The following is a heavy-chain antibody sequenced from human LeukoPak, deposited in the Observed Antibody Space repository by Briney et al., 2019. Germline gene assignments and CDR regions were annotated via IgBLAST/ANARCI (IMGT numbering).Heavy chain of an antibody. Sequence: GGSLRLSCAASGFTFSSSAMSWVRQAPGKGLEWVAVISYDGSNKYYADSVKGRFTISRDNSKNTLYLQMNSLRAEDTAVYYCANIALPHYNPPYYYYGMDVWGQGTTVTVSS. CDR3: ANIALPHYNPPYYYYGMDV. J-gene: IGHJ6*02. V-gene: IGHV3-30*18. CDR2: ISYDGSNK. D-gene: IGHD1-14*01. CDR1: GFTFSSSA.